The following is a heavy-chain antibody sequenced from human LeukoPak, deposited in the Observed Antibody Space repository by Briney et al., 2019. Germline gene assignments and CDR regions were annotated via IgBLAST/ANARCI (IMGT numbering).Heavy chain of an antibody. CDR1: GFNFRNDK. V-gene: IGHV3-48*01. J-gene: IGHJ4*02. Sequence: PVGCLRLSSAQPGFNFRNDKMNLVRQAPGKGLECIGYISSGSSTLYYAATVKGRFTISRDKAKNPLFLHMNSLRAEDTALCYCARENFADLFDFWGQGALVPVSS. CDR3: ARENFADLFDF. D-gene: IGHD1-7*01. CDR2: ISSGSSTL.